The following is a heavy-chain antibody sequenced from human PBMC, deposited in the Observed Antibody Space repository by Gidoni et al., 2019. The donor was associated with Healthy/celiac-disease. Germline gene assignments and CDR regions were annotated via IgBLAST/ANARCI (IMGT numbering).Heavy chain of an antibody. CDR3: ADRGYRAGYYYYYGMDV. CDR2: ISGSGGST. CDR1: GFTFSSYA. V-gene: IGHV3-23*01. D-gene: IGHD1-1*01. Sequence: EVQLLESGGGLVQPGGSLRLSCAASGFTFSSYAMSWVRQAPGKGLEWVSAISGSGGSTYYADSVKGRFTISRDNSKNTLYLQMNSLRAEDTAVYYCADRGYRAGYYYYYGMDVWGQGTTVTVSS. J-gene: IGHJ6*02.